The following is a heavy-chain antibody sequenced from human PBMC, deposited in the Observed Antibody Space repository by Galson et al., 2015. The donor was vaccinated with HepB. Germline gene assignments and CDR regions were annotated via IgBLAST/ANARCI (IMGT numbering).Heavy chain of an antibody. D-gene: IGHD4-11*01. V-gene: IGHV1-69*13. CDR2: IIPIFGTA. CDR3: ARDSPTDYSNLYGMDV. J-gene: IGHJ6*02. Sequence: SVKVSCKASGGTFSSYAISWVRQAPGQGLEWMGGIIPIFGTANYAQKFQGRVTITADESTSTAYMELSSLRSEDTAVYYCARDSPTDYSNLYGMDVWGQGTTVTVSS. CDR1: GGTFSSYA.